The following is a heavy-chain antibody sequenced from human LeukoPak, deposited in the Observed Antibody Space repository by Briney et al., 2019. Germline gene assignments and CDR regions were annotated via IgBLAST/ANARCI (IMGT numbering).Heavy chain of an antibody. Sequence: SETLSLTCTVSGGSISSYYWSWIRQPPGKGLEWIGYIYYSGSTNYNPSLKSRVTISVDTSKNQFSLKLSSVTAADTAVYYCARHLRVRGYSVRDAFDIWGQGTMVTVSS. V-gene: IGHV4-59*08. CDR3: ARHLRVRGYSVRDAFDI. J-gene: IGHJ3*02. CDR1: GGSISSYY. CDR2: IYYSGST. D-gene: IGHD3-22*01.